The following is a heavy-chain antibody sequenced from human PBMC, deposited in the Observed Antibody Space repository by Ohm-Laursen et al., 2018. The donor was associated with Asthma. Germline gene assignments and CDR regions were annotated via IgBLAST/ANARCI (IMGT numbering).Heavy chain of an antibody. V-gene: IGHV3-9*01. J-gene: IGHJ5*02. Sequence: SLRLSCAASGFSFREYVMHWVRQSPGKGLEWVSGISWNSGSIGYADSVKGRFTISRDNAKNSLYLQMNSLRPEDTAFYYCAKLVGVTTAWGQGTLVTVSS. D-gene: IGHD4-17*01. CDR2: ISWNSGSI. CDR3: AKLVGVTTA. CDR1: GFSFREYV.